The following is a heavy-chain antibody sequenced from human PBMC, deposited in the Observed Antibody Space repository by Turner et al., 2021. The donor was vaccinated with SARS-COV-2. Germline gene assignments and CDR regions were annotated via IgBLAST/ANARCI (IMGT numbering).Heavy chain of an antibody. CDR1: GFTVSSNY. CDR3: ARDDPLGGMDV. Sequence: EVQLVETGGGLIQPGGSLRPSCAASGFTVSSNYMSWVRQAPGKGLEWVSLIYGGGSTYYADSVKGRFTISRDNPKNTLYLQMNSLRAEDTAVYYCARDDPLGGMDVWGQGTTVTVSS. J-gene: IGHJ6*02. V-gene: IGHV3-53*02. CDR2: IYGGGST.